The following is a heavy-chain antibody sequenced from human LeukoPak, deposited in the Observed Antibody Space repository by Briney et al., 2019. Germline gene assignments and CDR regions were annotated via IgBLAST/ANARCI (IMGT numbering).Heavy chain of an antibody. CDR2: ISAYNGNT. CDR3: ARDSLYGSGSYYNLFDY. J-gene: IGHJ4*02. V-gene: IGHV1-18*01. D-gene: IGHD3-10*01. CDR1: GYTFTSYG. Sequence: ASVTVSCTASGYTFTSYGISWVRQAPGQGLEWMGWISAYNGNTNYAQKLQGRVTMTTDTSTSTAYMELRSLRSDDTAVYYCARDSLYGSGSYYNLFDYWGQGTLVTVSS.